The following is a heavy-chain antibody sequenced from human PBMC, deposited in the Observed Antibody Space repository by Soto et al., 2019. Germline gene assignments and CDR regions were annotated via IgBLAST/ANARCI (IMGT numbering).Heavy chain of an antibody. CDR2: ISGDGGST. J-gene: IGHJ3*02. CDR1: GFTFDDYA. D-gene: IGHD3-16*01. CDR3: AKAGGGDGYNDAFDI. Sequence: GGSLRLSCAASGFTFDDYAMHWVRQAPGKGLEWVSLISGDGGSTYYADSVKGRFTISRDNSKNSLYLQMNSLRTEDPALYYCAKAGGGDGYNDAFDIWGQGTMVTVSS. V-gene: IGHV3-43*02.